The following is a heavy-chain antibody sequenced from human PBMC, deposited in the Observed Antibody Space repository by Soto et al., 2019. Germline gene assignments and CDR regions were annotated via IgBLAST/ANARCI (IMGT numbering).Heavy chain of an antibody. J-gene: IGHJ6*02. CDR2: INPSGGST. V-gene: IGHV1-46*01. Sequence: ASVKVSCKASGYTFTSYYMHWVRQAPGQGLEWMGIINPSGGSTSYAQKFQGRVTMTRDTSTSTVYMELSSLRSEDTAVYYCARDLGPPMVRGVTYYYYGMDVWGQGTTVTVSS. CDR1: GYTFTSYY. CDR3: ARDLGPPMVRGVTYYYYGMDV. D-gene: IGHD3-10*01.